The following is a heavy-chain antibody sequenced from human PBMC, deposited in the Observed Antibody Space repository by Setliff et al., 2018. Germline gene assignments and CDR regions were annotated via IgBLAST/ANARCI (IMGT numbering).Heavy chain of an antibody. CDR1: DYKFLSYG. V-gene: IGHV1-18*03. CDR2: ISAYTGKT. J-gene: IGHJ4*02. CDR3: ARAPRLEWILPTFDY. Sequence: ASVKVSCRASDYKFLSYGMSWVRQAPGQGFEWMVWISAYTGKTDYAQNFQGRITMTTDTSTSTAYMELRSLRSDDMAIYYCARAPRLEWILPTFDYWGQGTPVTVSS. D-gene: IGHD3-3*01.